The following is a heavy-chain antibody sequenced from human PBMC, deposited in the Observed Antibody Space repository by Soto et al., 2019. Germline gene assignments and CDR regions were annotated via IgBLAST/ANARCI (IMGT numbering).Heavy chain of an antibody. J-gene: IGHJ5*01. Sequence: QVQLVQSETEVQKPGASVRVSCKTSGYTFTTRGINWVRQAPGQGLEYVGWISTYSGNTNYAQNLQDRVTLTKEVSTDTVYMDLRSLRSEDTAIYYCARGHTNWSLNWLDSWGQGTLITVSS. CDR1: GYTFTTRG. CDR2: ISTYSGNT. D-gene: IGHD7-27*01. CDR3: ARGHTNWSLNWLDS. V-gene: IGHV1-18*01.